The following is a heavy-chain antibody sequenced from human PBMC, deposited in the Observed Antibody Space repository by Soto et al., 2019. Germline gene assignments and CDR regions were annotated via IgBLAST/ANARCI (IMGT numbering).Heavy chain of an antibody. CDR3: ARYRFSGNKLPKFDY. J-gene: IGHJ4*02. D-gene: IGHD3-16*02. CDR2: IYHTGST. V-gene: IGHV4-31*03. CDR1: GVTVSSDAYY. Sequence: PSETLSLTCTVSGVTVSSDAYYWSWIRQHPGKGLEWIGNIYHTGSTYYSPSLKRRVVISLDTSNNQFSLTLTSVTAAATAVYYFARYRFSGNKLPKFDYWGRGTLVTVSS.